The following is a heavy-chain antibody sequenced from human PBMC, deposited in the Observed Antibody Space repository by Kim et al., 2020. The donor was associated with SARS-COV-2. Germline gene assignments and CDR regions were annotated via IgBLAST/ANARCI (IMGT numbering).Heavy chain of an antibody. CDR3: ARATNSYSSREDDY. CDR1: GFTFSSYS. D-gene: IGHD6-13*01. CDR2: ISSSSTI. J-gene: IGHJ4*02. V-gene: IGHV3-48*02. Sequence: GGSLRLSCAASGFTFSSYSMNWVRQAPGKGLEWVSYISSSSTIYYADSVKGRFTISRDNAKNSLYLQMNSLRDEDTAVYYCARATNSYSSREDDYWGQGT.